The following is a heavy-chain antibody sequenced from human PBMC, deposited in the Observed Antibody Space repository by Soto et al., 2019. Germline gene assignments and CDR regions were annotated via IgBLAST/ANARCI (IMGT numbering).Heavy chain of an antibody. J-gene: IGHJ3*02. Sequence: SETLSLTCTVSGGSISSYYWSWIRQPPGKGLEWIGYIYYSGSTNYNPSLKSRVTISVDTSKNQFSLKLSSVTAADTAVYYCARGRHIVVVTAGAFDIWGQGTMVTVSS. CDR3: ARGRHIVVVTAGAFDI. CDR2: IYYSGST. V-gene: IGHV4-59*12. D-gene: IGHD2-21*02. CDR1: GGSISSYY.